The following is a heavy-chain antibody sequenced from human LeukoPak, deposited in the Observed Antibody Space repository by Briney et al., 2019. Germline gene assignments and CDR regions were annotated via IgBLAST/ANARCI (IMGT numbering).Heavy chain of an antibody. CDR3: AKDSSDYYDSSGPVDY. Sequence: PGGSLRLSCAASGFTFSSYGMHWVRQAPGKGLEWVAVISYDGSNKYYADSVEGRLTISRDNSKNTLYLQMNSLRAEDTAVYYCAKDSSDYYDSSGPVDYWGQGTLVTVSS. J-gene: IGHJ4*02. CDR1: GFTFSSYG. V-gene: IGHV3-30*18. CDR2: ISYDGSNK. D-gene: IGHD3-22*01.